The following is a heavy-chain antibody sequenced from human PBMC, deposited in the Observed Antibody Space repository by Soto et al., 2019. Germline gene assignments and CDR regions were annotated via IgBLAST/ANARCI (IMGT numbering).Heavy chain of an antibody. Sequence: ASVKVSCKVSGYTLTELSLHWVRQAPGKRLEWMGGFDPEDGETIYAQKFQGRVTMTEDTSTDTAYMELSSLRSEDTAVYYCATVGIAVAGTMIGGAFDIWGQGTMVTVSS. CDR3: ATVGIAVAGTMIGGAFDI. V-gene: IGHV1-24*01. J-gene: IGHJ3*02. CDR2: FDPEDGET. D-gene: IGHD6-19*01. CDR1: GYTLTELS.